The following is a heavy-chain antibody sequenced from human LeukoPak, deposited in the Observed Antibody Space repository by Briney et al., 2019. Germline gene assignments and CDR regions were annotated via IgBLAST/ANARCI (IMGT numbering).Heavy chain of an antibody. V-gene: IGHV4-59*01. CDR2: IYYRGST. J-gene: IGHJ6*02. CDR3: ARDRAVYSDNVFYYYGVDV. D-gene: IGHD4-11*01. CDR1: GGSISTYH. Sequence: SETLSLTCTVSGGSISTYHWSWIRQPPGKGLEWIGHIYYRGSTRYNPPLKSRVSISVDTSKNQFSLKLASVTAADTAVYYCARDRAVYSDNVFYYYGVDVWGQGTTVTVSS.